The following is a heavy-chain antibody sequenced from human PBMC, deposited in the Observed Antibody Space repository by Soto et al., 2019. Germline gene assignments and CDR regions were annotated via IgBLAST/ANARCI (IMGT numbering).Heavy chain of an antibody. D-gene: IGHD6-19*01. CDR1: GGSISSYY. CDR2: IYYSGST. V-gene: IGHV4-59*01. CDR3: AREAIAVAGRFDY. Sequence: LSLTCTVSGGSISSYYWSWIRQPPGKGLEWIGYIYYSGSTNYNPSLKSRVTISVDTSKNQFSLKLSSVTAADTAVYYCAREAIAVAGRFDYWGQGTLVTVSS. J-gene: IGHJ4*02.